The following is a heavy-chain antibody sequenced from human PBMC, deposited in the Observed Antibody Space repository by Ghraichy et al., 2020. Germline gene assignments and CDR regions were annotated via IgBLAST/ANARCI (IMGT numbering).Heavy chain of an antibody. CDR2: IIPIFGTA. J-gene: IGHJ5*02. CDR3: ARDPDYSNYPNWFDP. D-gene: IGHD4-11*01. V-gene: IGHV1-69*13. CDR1: GGTFSSYA. Sequence: SVKVSCKASGGTFSSYAISWVRQAPGQGLEWMGGIIPIFGTANYAQKFQGRVTITADESTSTAYMELSSLRSEDTAVYYCARDPDYSNYPNWFDPWGQGTLVTVSS.